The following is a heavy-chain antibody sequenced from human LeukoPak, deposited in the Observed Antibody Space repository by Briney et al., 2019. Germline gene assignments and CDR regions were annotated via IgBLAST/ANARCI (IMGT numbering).Heavy chain of an antibody. CDR2: INPSGGST. Sequence: ASVKVSCKTSGYTFTGHYRHWVRQAPGQGLEWMGIINPSGGSTNYAHKFQGRVTMTRDTSTSTVYMELSSLRSEDTAVYYCARSTENLFDPWGQGTLVTVSS. D-gene: IGHD4-17*01. J-gene: IGHJ5*02. CDR1: GYTFTGHY. CDR3: ARSTENLFDP. V-gene: IGHV1-46*01.